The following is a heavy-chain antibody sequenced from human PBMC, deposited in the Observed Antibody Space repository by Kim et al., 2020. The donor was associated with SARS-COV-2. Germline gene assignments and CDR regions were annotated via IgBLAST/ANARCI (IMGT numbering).Heavy chain of an antibody. CDR3: AKDSGNDYGAPLEY. CDR2: ISGSGGRT. CDR1: GFTFSRYA. J-gene: IGHJ4*02. V-gene: IGHV3-23*01. D-gene: IGHD4-17*01. Sequence: GGSLRLSCAASGFTFSRYAMSWVRQAPGKGLEWVSAISGSGGRTYYAGSVKGRFTISRDNSKNTMYLQMNSLRAEDTAVYYCAKDSGNDYGAPLEYWGEGALVTVSS.